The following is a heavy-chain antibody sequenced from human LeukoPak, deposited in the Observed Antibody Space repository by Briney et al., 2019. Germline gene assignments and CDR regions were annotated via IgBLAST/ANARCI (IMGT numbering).Heavy chain of an antibody. V-gene: IGHV4-39*01. Sequence: SETLSLTCTVSGGSISSSSAYWGWIRQPPGKGLEWIGSIYYSKNTYYNPSLRSRVTISADTSKNQFSLTLGSVSATDTAVYYCVSPRGFSYGYFDYWGQGTLVTVSS. D-gene: IGHD5-18*01. CDR1: GGSISSSSAY. CDR2: IYYSKNT. J-gene: IGHJ4*02. CDR3: VSPRGFSYGYFDY.